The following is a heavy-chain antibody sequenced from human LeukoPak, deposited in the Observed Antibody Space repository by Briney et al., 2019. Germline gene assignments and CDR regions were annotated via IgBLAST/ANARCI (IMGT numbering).Heavy chain of an antibody. CDR1: GGSISSYY. D-gene: IGHD1-26*01. CDR3: ARVSFVVGAPRYYYYYMDV. Sequence: SETLSLTCTVSGGSISSYYWSWIRQPAGTGLEWIGRIYTSGSTNYNPSLKSRVTMSVDTSKNQFSLKLSSVTAADTAVYYCARVSFVVGAPRYYYYYMDVWGKGTTVTVSS. J-gene: IGHJ6*03. CDR2: IYTSGST. V-gene: IGHV4-4*07.